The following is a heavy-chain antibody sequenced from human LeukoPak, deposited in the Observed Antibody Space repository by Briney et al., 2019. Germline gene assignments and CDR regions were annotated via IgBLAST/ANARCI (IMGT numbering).Heavy chain of an antibody. CDR3: ARTAAIERVDY. V-gene: IGHV3-30*02. CDR1: GFNFSTNG. Sequence: PGGSLRLSCEASGFNFSTNGMHWVRQAPGKGLEWVAYIRYDGGTTFYGDSVKGRFTISRDNSKNTLYLQLNSLRPEDTAVYYCARTAAIERVDYWGQGTLVTVSS. D-gene: IGHD5-24*01. CDR2: IRYDGGTT. J-gene: IGHJ4*02.